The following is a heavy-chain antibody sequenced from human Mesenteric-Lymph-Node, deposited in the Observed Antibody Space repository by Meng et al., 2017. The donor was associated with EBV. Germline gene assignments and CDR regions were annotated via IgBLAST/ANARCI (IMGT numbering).Heavy chain of an antibody. Sequence: LQEPASPRVNLSPTLALTCAVFGGSLSSGGYSWNWIRQTPGRGLEWIGYIYHTGTTYYNPSLKSRVTMSVDRSTNQFSLWLKSVTAADTAIYYCARAGAYYDVLTGFDYWGQGTLVTVSS. CDR2: IYHTGTT. CDR1: GGSLSSGGYS. CDR3: ARAGAYYDVLTGFDY. D-gene: IGHD3-9*01. J-gene: IGHJ4*02. V-gene: IGHV4-30-2*01.